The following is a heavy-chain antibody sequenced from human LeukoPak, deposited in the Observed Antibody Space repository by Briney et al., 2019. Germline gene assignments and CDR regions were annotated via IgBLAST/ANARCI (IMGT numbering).Heavy chain of an antibody. V-gene: IGHV4-39*07. CDR1: GGSISSSSYY. CDR3: ARDGRYYGSGSDP. CDR2: IYTSGST. Sequence: KPSETLSLTCTVSGGSISSSSYYWGWIRQPPGKGLEWIGRIYTSGSTNYNPSLKSRVTMSVDTSKNQFSLKLSSVTAADTAVYYCARDGRYYGSGSDPWGQGTLVTVSS. D-gene: IGHD3-10*01. J-gene: IGHJ5*02.